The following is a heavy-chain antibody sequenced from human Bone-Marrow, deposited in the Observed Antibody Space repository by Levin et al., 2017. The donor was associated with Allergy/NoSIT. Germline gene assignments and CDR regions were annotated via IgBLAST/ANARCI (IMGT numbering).Heavy chain of an antibody. Sequence: SQTLSLPCTVSGGSISSGGNYWRWIRQQPGKGLEWIGYIYHSGNTYYNPSLKSRVMISVDTSKNQFSLKVSSVTAADTAVYYCTREDGSTIDYWGQGILVTVSS. J-gene: IGHJ4*02. CDR3: TREDGSTIDY. CDR2: IYHSGNT. CDR1: GGSISSGGNY. V-gene: IGHV4-31*03. D-gene: IGHD1/OR15-1a*01.